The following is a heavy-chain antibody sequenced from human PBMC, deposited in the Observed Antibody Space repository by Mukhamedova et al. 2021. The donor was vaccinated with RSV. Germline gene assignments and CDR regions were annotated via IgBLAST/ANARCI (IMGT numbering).Heavy chain of an antibody. CDR2: INHSGST. CDR3: ARGPHSGWTDY. J-gene: IGHJ4*02. V-gene: IGHV4-34*01. Sequence: GLEWIGEINHSGSTNYNPSLKSRVTISVDTSKNQFSLKLSSVTAADTAVYYCARGPHSGWTDYWGQGTLVTVSS. D-gene: IGHD6-19*01.